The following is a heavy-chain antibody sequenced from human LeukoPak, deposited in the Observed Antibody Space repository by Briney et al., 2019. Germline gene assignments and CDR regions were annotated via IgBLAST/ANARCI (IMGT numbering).Heavy chain of an antibody. CDR1: GFTFSNYP. V-gene: IGHV3-23*01. CDR3: ARGQLVLGGLSY. CDR2: IGGSDDT. D-gene: IGHD6-6*01. Sequence: GDSLRLSCVTSGFTFSNYPMTWVRQSPGKGLEWVSTIGGSDDTYYADSVQGRFTISRDTSKNTLYLQMNSLRAEDTAVYYCARGQLVLGGLSYWGQGTLVTVSS. J-gene: IGHJ4*02.